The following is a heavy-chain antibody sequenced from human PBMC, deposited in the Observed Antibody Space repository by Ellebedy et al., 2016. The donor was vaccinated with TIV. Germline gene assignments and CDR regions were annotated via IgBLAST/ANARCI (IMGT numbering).Heavy chain of an antibody. V-gene: IGHV4-4*07. CDR3: ARREPGDGGGSDEAFDI. D-gene: IGHD4-23*01. CDR2: VYTSEST. CDR1: GGSISSYH. J-gene: IGHJ3*02. Sequence: MPSETLSLTCTVSGGSISSYHWSWIPQHDGKGRERIGRVYTSESTNYNPSLQSRVTMSVDTSKKQFSLKLTSVTAADTAVYYGARREPGDGGGSDEAFDIWGQGTRVTVSS.